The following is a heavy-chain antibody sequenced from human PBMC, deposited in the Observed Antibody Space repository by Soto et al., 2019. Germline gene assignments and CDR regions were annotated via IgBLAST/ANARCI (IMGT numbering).Heavy chain of an antibody. CDR3: ARDWFTRFDP. J-gene: IGHJ5*02. CDR1: GYSFSSYG. D-gene: IGHD3-10*01. CDR2: INPSTNET. V-gene: IGHV1-18*01. Sequence: QVHLVQSGPEVKKPGASMKVSCKASGYSFSSYGITWVRQAPGQGLEWMGWINPSTNETNYAQRFQGRVTVTTDTSTTTAYIELTNVRYHHTAVYHCARDWFTRFDPWGPGTLVTVSS.